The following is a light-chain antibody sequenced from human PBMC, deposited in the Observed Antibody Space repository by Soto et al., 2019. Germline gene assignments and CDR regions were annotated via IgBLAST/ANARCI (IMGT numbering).Light chain of an antibody. J-gene: IGKJ4*01. V-gene: IGKV3-15*01. CDR2: GAS. CDR1: ESVIRN. CDR3: QQYQSWPLT. Sequence: IVLTQSPATLSLSPGERATLSCRASESVIRNLAWFQQKLGQDPRLLIYGASARATGIPARFSGSGSETEFTLTISSLQSEDFAVYYCQQYQSWPLTFGGGTKVEIK.